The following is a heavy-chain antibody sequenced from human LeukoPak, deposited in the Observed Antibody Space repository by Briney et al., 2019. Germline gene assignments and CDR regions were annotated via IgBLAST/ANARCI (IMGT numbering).Heavy chain of an antibody. J-gene: IGHJ1*01. CDR3: AKAPMATITSAYFQH. V-gene: IGHV3-9*03. CDR1: GFTFDDYA. D-gene: IGHD5-24*01. Sequence: GRSLRLSCAASGFTFDDYAMHWVRQAPGKGLEWVSGISWNSGSIGYADSVKGRFTISRDNAKNSLYLQMNSLRAEDMALYYCAKAPMATITSAYFQHWGQGTLVTVSS. CDR2: ISWNSGSI.